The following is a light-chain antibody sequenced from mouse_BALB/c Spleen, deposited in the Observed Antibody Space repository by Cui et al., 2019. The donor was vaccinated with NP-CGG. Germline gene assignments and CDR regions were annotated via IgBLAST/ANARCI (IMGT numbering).Light chain of an antibody. CDR2: GTN. Sequence: QAVVTQESALTTSPGETVTSTCRSSTGAVTTSNYANWVQEKPDHLFTGLIGGTNNRAPGVPARFSGSLIGDKAALTITGAQTEDEAIYFCALWYSNHWVFGGATKLTVL. CDR1: TGAVTTSNY. CDR3: ALWYSNHWV. V-gene: IGLV1*01. J-gene: IGLJ1*01.